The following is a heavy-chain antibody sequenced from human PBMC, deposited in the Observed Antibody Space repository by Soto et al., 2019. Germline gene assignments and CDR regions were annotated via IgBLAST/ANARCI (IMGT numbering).Heavy chain of an antibody. V-gene: IGHV2-70*11. Sequence: SGPTLLNPTQTLTLTCTFSGFSLSTSGMCVSWIRQPPGKALEWLARIDWDDDKYYSTSLKTRLTISKDTSKNQVVLTMTNMDPVDTATYYCARASIAARPGDYYYMDVWGKGTTVTVSS. CDR2: IDWDDDK. CDR3: ARASIAARPGDYYYMDV. J-gene: IGHJ6*03. CDR1: GFSLSTSGMC. D-gene: IGHD6-6*01.